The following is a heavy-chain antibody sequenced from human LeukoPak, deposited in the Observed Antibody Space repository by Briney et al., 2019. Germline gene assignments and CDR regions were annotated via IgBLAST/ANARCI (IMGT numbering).Heavy chain of an antibody. Sequence: ASVKVSCKASGYTFTSYGISWVRQAPGQGLEWMGWISAYNGNTNYAQKLQGRVTMTTDTSTSTAYMELRSLRSDDTAVYYCARDDSGITGLHNWFDPWGQGTLVTVSS. CDR1: GYTFTSYG. CDR3: ARDDSGITGLHNWFDP. J-gene: IGHJ5*02. D-gene: IGHD1-20*01. CDR2: ISAYNGNT. V-gene: IGHV1-18*01.